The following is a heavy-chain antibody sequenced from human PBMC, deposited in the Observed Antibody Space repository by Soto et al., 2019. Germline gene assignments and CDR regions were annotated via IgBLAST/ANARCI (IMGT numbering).Heavy chain of an antibody. D-gene: IGHD3-3*01. CDR1: GYTFTSYG. V-gene: IGHV1-18*01. Sequence: ASVKVSCQASGYTFTSYGISWVRQAPGQGLEWMGWISAYNGNTNYAQKLQGRVTMTTDTSTRTAYMELRSRSSDDTAVYYWARDTYYPFWSGYPYYYYGMDVWGQGTTVTVSS. CDR2: ISAYNGNT. J-gene: IGHJ6*02. CDR3: ARDTYYPFWSGYPYYYYGMDV.